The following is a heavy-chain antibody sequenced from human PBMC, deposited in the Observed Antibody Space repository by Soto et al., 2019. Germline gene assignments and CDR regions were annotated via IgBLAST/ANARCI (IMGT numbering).Heavy chain of an antibody. J-gene: IGHJ4*02. V-gene: IGHV1-24*01. Sequence: GASVKVSCKVSGYTLTELSMHWVRQAPGKGLEWMGGFDPEDGETIYAQKFQGRVTMTEDTSTDTAYMELSSLRSEDTAVYYCATYYDILTGYWAWGQGTLVTVSS. CDR3: ATYYDILTGYWA. CDR2: FDPEDGET. D-gene: IGHD3-9*01. CDR1: GYTLTELS.